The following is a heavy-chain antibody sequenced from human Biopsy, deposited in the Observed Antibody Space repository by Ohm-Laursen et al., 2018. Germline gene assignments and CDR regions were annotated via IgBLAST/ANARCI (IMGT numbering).Heavy chain of an antibody. J-gene: IGHJ4*02. CDR1: GYSFTSYY. CDR3: ARNTGWYGDLYYFDY. Sequence: SSVTVSCKAYGYSFTSYYMHWVRQAPGQGLEWMGMINPSGSTTSYPQIFQGRVTMTRDTSKSTVYMELSSLRSADTAVYFCARNTGWYGDLYYFDYWGQGTLVTVSS. CDR2: INPSGSTT. V-gene: IGHV1-46*01. D-gene: IGHD6-19*01.